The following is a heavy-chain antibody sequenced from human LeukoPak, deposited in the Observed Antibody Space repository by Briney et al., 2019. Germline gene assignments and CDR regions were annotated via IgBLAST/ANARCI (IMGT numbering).Heavy chain of an antibody. CDR3: ASYSSSWYSLATNHNFDY. Sequence: ASVKVSRKASGGTFSSYAISWVRQAPGQGLEWMGGIIPIFGTANYAQKYQGRVTITADESTSTAYMELSSLRSEDTAVYYCASYSSSWYSLATNHNFDYWGQGTLVTVSS. J-gene: IGHJ4*02. V-gene: IGHV1-69*01. CDR1: GGTFSSYA. D-gene: IGHD6-13*01. CDR2: IIPIFGTA.